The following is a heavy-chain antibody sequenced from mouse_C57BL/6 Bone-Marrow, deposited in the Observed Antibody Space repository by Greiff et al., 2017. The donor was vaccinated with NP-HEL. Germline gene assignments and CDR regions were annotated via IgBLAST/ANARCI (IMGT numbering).Heavy chain of an antibody. CDR1: GYTFTSYW. J-gene: IGHJ2*01. Sequence: QVQLQQPGAELVMPGASVKLSCKASGYTFTSYWMHWVKQRPGQGLEWIGEIDPSDSYTNYNQKFKGKSTLTVDKSSSTAYMQLSSLTSEDSAVYYCARSYDGSAFDYWGQGTTLTVSS. V-gene: IGHV1-69*01. CDR3: ARSYDGSAFDY. CDR2: IDPSDSYT. D-gene: IGHD1-1*01.